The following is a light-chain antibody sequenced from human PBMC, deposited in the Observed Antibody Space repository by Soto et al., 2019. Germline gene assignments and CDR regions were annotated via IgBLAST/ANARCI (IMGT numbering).Light chain of an antibody. CDR2: EVS. CDR3: SSYTSSSTLEGV. Sequence: LTQPASVSGSPGQSITISCTGTSSDVGGYNYVSWYQQHPGKAPKLMIYEVSNRPSGVSNRFSGSKSGNTASLTISGLQAEDEADYYCSSYTSSSTLEGVFGTGTKVT. CDR1: SSDVGGYNY. V-gene: IGLV2-14*01. J-gene: IGLJ1*01.